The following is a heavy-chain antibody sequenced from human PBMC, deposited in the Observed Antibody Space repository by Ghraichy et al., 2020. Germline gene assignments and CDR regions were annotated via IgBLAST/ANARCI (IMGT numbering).Heavy chain of an antibody. V-gene: IGHV4-39*02. J-gene: IGHJ5*02. Sequence: SQTLSLTCTVSGGSISSSSYYCGWIRQPPGKGLEYIGTIYYGGSTYYNPSLKSRVTISVDTSKNQFSLKLSSVTAADTAVYDCARDVDCSTTTCHHPEFDPWGQGTLVTVSS. CDR1: GGSISSSSYY. D-gene: IGHD2-2*01. CDR3: ARDVDCSTTTCHHPEFDP. CDR2: IYYGGST.